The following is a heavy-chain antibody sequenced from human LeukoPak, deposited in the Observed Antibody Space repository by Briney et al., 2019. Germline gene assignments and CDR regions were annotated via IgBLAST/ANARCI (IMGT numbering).Heavy chain of an antibody. CDR3: ARAFYYYDSSGYYLSAFDI. Sequence: ASVKVSCKASGYTFTSYGISWVRQAPGQGLEWMGWISAYNGNTNYAQKLQGRVTMTTDTSTSTAYMELRSLRSDDPGVYYCARAFYYYDSSGYYLSAFDIWRQATIVTVSS. CDR1: GYTFTSYG. J-gene: IGHJ3*02. CDR2: ISAYNGNT. D-gene: IGHD3-22*01. V-gene: IGHV1-18*01.